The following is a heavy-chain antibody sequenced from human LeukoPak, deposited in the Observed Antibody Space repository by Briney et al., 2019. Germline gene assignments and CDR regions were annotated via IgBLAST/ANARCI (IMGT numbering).Heavy chain of an antibody. V-gene: IGHV4-39*01. J-gene: IGHJ6*03. CDR1: GGSISSSSYY. Sequence: SETLSLTCTVSGGSISSSSYYWGWIRQPPGKGLEWIGSIYYSGSTYYNPSLKSRVTISVDTSKNQFSLKLSSVTAADTAVYYCARQGLNYDFWSGYYRDYYYYYTDVWGKGTTVTVSS. D-gene: IGHD3-3*01. CDR2: IYYSGST. CDR3: ARQGLNYDFWSGYYRDYYYYYTDV.